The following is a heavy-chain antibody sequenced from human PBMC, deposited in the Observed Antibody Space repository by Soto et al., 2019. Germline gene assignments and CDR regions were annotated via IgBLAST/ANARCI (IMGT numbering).Heavy chain of an antibody. CDR1: GFTVSSNY. V-gene: IGHV3-66*04. Sequence: GGCLRLTCAASGFTVSSNYMSWVRQALGKGLEWVSVIYSGGSTYYADSVKGRFTISRDNSKNTLYLQMNSLRAEDTAVYYCASHDLCSGYYTGGPRYCMDVWGKGTTVTVSS. D-gene: IGHD3-3*01. CDR3: ASHDLCSGYYTGGPRYCMDV. J-gene: IGHJ6*03. CDR2: IYSGGST.